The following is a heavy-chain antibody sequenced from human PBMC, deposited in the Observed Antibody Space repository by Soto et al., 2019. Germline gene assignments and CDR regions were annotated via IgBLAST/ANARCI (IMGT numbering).Heavy chain of an antibody. Sequence: QVQLVESGGGVVQPGRSLRLSCAASGFTFSSYGMHWVRQAPGKGLEWVAVIWYDGSNKYYADSVKGRFTISRDNSKNPLYLQMNSLRAEDTAVYYCARESAFGSGYDALLDYSGQGTLVTVSS. CDR3: ARESAFGSGYDALLDY. V-gene: IGHV3-33*01. D-gene: IGHD5-12*01. CDR1: GFTFSSYG. J-gene: IGHJ4*02. CDR2: IWYDGSNK.